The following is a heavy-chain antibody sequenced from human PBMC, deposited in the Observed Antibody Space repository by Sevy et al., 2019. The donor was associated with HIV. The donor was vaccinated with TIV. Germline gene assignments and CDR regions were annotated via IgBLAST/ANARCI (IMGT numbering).Heavy chain of an antibody. CDR3: AGGRYDSSGSFDAFDI. V-gene: IGHV3-23*01. CDR1: GFTFSSYA. Sequence: GGSLRLSCAASGFTFSSYAMNWVRQAPGKGLEWVSTIYGSGGVTYYAHSVKGRFTISRDKSKNTLYLQMNSVRAEETAVYYCAGGRYDSSGSFDAFDIWGQGTMVTVSS. J-gene: IGHJ3*02. D-gene: IGHD3-22*01. CDR2: IYGSGGVT.